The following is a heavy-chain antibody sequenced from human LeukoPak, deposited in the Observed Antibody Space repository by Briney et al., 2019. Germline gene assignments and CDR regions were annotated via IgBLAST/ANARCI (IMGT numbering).Heavy chain of an antibody. D-gene: IGHD5-18*01. Sequence: ASVKVSCKASGGTFSSYAISWVRQAPGQGLEWMGRIIPIFGTASYAQKFQGRVTITTDESTSTAYMELSSLRSEDTAVYYCARSRRGYEDYWGQGTLVTVSS. J-gene: IGHJ4*02. CDR2: IIPIFGTA. CDR3: ARSRRGYEDY. CDR1: GGTFSSYA. V-gene: IGHV1-69*05.